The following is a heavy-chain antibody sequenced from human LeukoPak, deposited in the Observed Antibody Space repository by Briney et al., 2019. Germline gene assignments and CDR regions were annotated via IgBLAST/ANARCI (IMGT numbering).Heavy chain of an antibody. CDR3: ARGTVRGYSYGFAFDY. D-gene: IGHD5-18*01. V-gene: IGHV4-61*02. CDR1: GGSISSGSYY. J-gene: IGHJ4*02. CDR2: IYTSGST. Sequence: SETLSLTCTVSGGSISSGSYYWGWIRQPAGKGLEWIVRIYTSGSTNYNPSLKRRVTMSVNTSKNQFSLKLSSVTAADTAVYYCARGTVRGYSYGFAFDYWGQGTRVTVAS.